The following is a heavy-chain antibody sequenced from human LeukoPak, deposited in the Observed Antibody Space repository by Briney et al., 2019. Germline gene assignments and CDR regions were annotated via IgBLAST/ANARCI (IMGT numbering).Heavy chain of an antibody. D-gene: IGHD5-12*01. Sequence: GGSLRLSCAASGFTFSSYAMSWVRQAPGKGLEWVSAISGSGGSTYYADSVKGRFTISRDNSKNTLYLQMNSLRAEDTAVYYCAKDGDGYDYFSRRVMGDYWGQGTLVTVSS. J-gene: IGHJ4*02. CDR2: ISGSGGST. CDR3: AKDGDGYDYFSRRVMGDY. V-gene: IGHV3-23*01. CDR1: GFTFSSYA.